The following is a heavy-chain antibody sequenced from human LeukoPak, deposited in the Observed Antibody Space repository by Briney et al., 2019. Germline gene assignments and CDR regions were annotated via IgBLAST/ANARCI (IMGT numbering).Heavy chain of an antibody. D-gene: IGHD1-26*01. V-gene: IGHV4-59*08. CDR1: GGSISSYY. CDR3: ARHGPLSSGSYRLYYYYGMDV. CDR2: IYYSGST. J-gene: IGHJ6*02. Sequence: SETLSLTCTVSGGSISSYYWSWIRQPPGKGLEWIGYIYYSGSTNYNPPLKSRVTISVDTSKNQFSLKLSSVTAADTAVYYCARHGPLSSGSYRLYYYYGMDVWGQGTTVTVSS.